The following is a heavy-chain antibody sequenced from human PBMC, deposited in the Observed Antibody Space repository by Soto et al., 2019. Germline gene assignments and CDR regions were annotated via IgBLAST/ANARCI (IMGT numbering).Heavy chain of an antibody. CDR1: GYSFTSYW. CDR2: IYPGDSDT. V-gene: IGHV5-51*01. J-gene: IGHJ6*03. D-gene: IGHD3-3*01. Sequence: GESLKISCKGSGYSFTSYWIGWVRQMPGKGLEWMGIIYPGDSDTRYSPSFQGQVTISADKSISTAYLQWSSLKASDTAMYYCARSHYDFWSGCRLIYYMDVWGKGTTVTVSS. CDR3: ARSHYDFWSGCRLIYYMDV.